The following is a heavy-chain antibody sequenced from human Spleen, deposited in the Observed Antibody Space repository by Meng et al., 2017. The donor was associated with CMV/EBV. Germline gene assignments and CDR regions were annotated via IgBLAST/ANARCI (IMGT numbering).Heavy chain of an antibody. CDR3: AGDPGSGGWANFEY. J-gene: IGHJ4*02. Sequence: GESLKISCEASGFTFSSYTMNWVRQAPRKGLEWVSSISRTSNYRDYADSVKGRFTISRDNAKDSLYLQMTSLRVEDAAVYYCAGDPGSGGWANFEYWGRGTLVTVSS. V-gene: IGHV3-21*01. D-gene: IGHD6-19*01. CDR2: ISRTSNYR. CDR1: GFTFSSYT.